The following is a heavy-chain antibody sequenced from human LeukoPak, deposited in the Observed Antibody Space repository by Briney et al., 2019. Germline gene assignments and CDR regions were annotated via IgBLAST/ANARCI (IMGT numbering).Heavy chain of an antibody. V-gene: IGHV4-59*01. CDR3: ARAGSGYSLDY. CDR2: LFYTGSA. Sequence: PSGTLSLTCTVSGASISSYYWSWIRQPPGKGLEWIGYLFYTGSANYSPSLKSRVTISVHASENQFSLKLSSVTAADTAVYYCARAGSGYSLDYWGRGTLVTVSA. J-gene: IGHJ4*02. CDR1: GASISSYY. D-gene: IGHD3-22*01.